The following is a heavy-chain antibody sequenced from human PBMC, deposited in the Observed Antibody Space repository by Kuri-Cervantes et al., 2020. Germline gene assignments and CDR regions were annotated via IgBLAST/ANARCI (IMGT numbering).Heavy chain of an antibody. D-gene: IGHD3-10*01. CDR1: GGSISSSSYY. CDR3: ARLRFGELLSFDS. CDR2: IYYSGSA. V-gene: IGHV4-39*07. J-gene: IGHJ4*02. Sequence: SETLSLTCTVSGGSISSSSYYWGWIRQPPGKGLEWIGSIYYSGSAYYNPSLKSRVTISVDTSKNQFSLKLSSVTAADTAAYYCARLRFGELLSFDSWGQGTLVTVSS.